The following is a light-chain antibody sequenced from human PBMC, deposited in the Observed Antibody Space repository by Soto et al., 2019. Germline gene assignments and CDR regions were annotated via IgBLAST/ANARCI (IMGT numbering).Light chain of an antibody. J-gene: IGKJ1*01. V-gene: IGKV3-20*01. CDR1: QSVDSSF. CDR3: QQYVSSVT. Sequence: EIVLTQSPGSLSLSPGERATLSCRASQSVDSSFFAWYQQKPGQAPRLLIHGASNRATGIPDMFSGSGSGTDSTLTISRLEPDDFAVYYCQQYVSSVTFGQGTKVEIK. CDR2: GAS.